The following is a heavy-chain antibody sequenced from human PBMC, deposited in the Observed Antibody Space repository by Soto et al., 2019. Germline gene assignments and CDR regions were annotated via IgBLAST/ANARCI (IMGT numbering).Heavy chain of an antibody. CDR2: ISVYNGNT. V-gene: IGHV1-18*01. Sequence: QVQLVQSGAEVKKPGASVKVSCKAYGDTFSNSGLTWVRQAPGQGLEWMGWISVYNGNTIYGQNLQGRVTMTTDTSATTAYLDLRSLRSDDTAVYYCAIAPAYSTGWYQGFDPWGQGTLVTVSS. CDR3: AIAPAYSTGWYQGFDP. D-gene: IGHD6-19*01. J-gene: IGHJ5*02. CDR1: GDTFSNSG.